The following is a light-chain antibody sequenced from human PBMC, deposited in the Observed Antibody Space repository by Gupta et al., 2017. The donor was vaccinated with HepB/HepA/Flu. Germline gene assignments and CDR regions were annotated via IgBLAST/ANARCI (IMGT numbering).Light chain of an antibody. CDR3: AAWDDSLNGNVV. CDR1: GSNIGSNT. J-gene: IGLJ2*01. V-gene: IGLV1-44*01. CDR2: SNN. Sequence: QSVLTQPPSASGTPGQRVTISCSGSGSNIGSNTVNWYQQLPGTAPKLLIYSNNQRPSGVPDRFSGSKSGTSASLAISGLQSEDEADYYCAAWDDSLNGNVVFGGGTKLTVL.